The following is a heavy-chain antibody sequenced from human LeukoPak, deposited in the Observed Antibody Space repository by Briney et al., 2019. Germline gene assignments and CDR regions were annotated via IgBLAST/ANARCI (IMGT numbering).Heavy chain of an antibody. CDR2: ISSSGSTI. Sequence: GGSLRLSYAASGFTFSDYYMSWIRQAPGKGLEWVSYISSSGSTIYYADSVKGRFTISRDNAKNSLYLQMNSLRAEDTAVYYCARDWGSGWYGASDAFDIWGQGTMVTVSS. CDR3: ARDWGSGWYGASDAFDI. V-gene: IGHV3-11*01. J-gene: IGHJ3*02. D-gene: IGHD6-19*01. CDR1: GFTFSDYY.